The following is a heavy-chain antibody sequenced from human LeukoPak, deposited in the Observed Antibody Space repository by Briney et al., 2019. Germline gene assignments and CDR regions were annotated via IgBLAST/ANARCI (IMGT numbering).Heavy chain of an antibody. CDR3: ARDRGIAAAGTLDY. CDR1: GFTFSSYA. J-gene: IGHJ4*02. V-gene: IGHV3-30-3*01. D-gene: IGHD6-13*01. CDR2: ISYDGSNK. Sequence: PGGSLRLSCAASGFTFSSYAMHWVRQAPGKGLEWVAVISYDGSNKYYADSVKGRFTISRDNSKNTLYLQMNSLRAEDTAVYYCARDRGIAAAGTLDYWGQGTLVTVSS.